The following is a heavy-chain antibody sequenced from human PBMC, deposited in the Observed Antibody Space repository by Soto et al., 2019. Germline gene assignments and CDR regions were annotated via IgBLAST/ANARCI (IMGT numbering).Heavy chain of an antibody. V-gene: IGHV3-23*01. CDR3: ARVASSSGWFWFDP. CDR2: ISGSGGST. Sequence: PGGSLRLSCAAPESIIRGYGMHWVRQAPGKGREWVSAISGSGGSTYYADSVKGRFTISRDNSKNTLYLQMNSLRAEDTAVYYCARVASSSGWFWFDPWGQGTLVTVSS. CDR1: ESIIRGYG. J-gene: IGHJ5*02. D-gene: IGHD6-19*01.